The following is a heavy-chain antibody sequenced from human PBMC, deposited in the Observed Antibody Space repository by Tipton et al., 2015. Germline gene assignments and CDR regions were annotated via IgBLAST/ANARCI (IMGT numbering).Heavy chain of an antibody. V-gene: IGHV4-34*01. CDR1: GGSFNDFY. CDR2: INHVGDT. D-gene: IGHD3-22*01. J-gene: IGHJ1*01. CDR3: ARASIIQDYYHDSSRYYLFNS. Sequence: TLSLTCTVSGGSFNDFYWSWIRQPPGKGLEWVGEINHVGDTNYNPSLKSRVTISVDTSKSRLSLTLTSVTAVDTAVYYCARASIIQDYYHDSSRYYLFNSWGQGTLVTVSS.